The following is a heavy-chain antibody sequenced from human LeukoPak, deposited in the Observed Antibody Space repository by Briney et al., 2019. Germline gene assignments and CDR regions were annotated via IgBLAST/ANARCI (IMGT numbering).Heavy chain of an antibody. CDR3: ARDYSSGWPFDY. V-gene: IGHV1-46*01. CDR2: INPSGGST. CDR1: GYTFTIYY. Sequence: ASVKVSCKASGYTFTIYYMHWVRQAPGQGLEWMGIINPSGGSTSYAQKFQGRVTITRDTSTSTVYMELSSLRSEDTAVYYCARDYSSGWPFDYWGQGTLVTVSS. J-gene: IGHJ4*02. D-gene: IGHD6-19*01.